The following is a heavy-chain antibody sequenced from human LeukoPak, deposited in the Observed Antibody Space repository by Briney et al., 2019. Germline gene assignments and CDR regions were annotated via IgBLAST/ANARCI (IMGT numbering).Heavy chain of an antibody. J-gene: IGHJ2*01. D-gene: IGHD4-17*01. V-gene: IGHV3-23*01. Sequence: GGSLRLSCAASGFTFSSYAMSWVRQAPGKGLEWVSVISNSGGSTFYADSVKGRFTISRDNAKNSLYLQMNSLRAEDTAMYYCATTSTVTPLWYLDLWGRGTLVTVSS. CDR2: ISNSGGST. CDR3: ATTSTVTPLWYLDL. CDR1: GFTFSSYA.